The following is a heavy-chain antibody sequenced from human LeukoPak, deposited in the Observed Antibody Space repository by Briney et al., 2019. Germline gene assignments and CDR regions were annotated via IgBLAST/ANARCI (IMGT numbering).Heavy chain of an antibody. CDR3: AKVLKDWNYFDY. CDR2: IRYDGSDK. J-gene: IGHJ4*02. D-gene: IGHD3/OR15-3a*01. Sequence: PGGSPRLSCAASGFNFSSYGMHWVRQGPGKGLEWVAFIRYDGSDKYYADSVKGRFTVSRDNSKNALYLRMSSLRAGDTAVYYCAKVLKDWNYFDYWGQGTLVTVSS. V-gene: IGHV3-30*02. CDR1: GFNFSSYG.